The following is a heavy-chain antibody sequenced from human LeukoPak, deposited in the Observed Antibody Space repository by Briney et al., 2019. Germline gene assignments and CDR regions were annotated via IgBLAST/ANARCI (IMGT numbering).Heavy chain of an antibody. CDR2: IRHSGVDS. J-gene: IGHJ4*02. CDR1: GFTFDDYA. Sequence: GGSLRLSCAASGFTFDDYAMHWVRQAPGKGLEWVSGIRHSGVDSSYADSVKGRFTISRDNSKNMLYLQMNSLRDDDTGVYCCARDRRATPMYFFDFWGQGTPVTVSS. CDR3: ARDRRATPMYFFDF. D-gene: IGHD2-15*01. V-gene: IGHV3-23*01.